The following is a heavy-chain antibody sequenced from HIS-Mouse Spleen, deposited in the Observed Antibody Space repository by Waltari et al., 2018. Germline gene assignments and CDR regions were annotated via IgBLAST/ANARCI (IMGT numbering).Heavy chain of an antibody. CDR1: GGSISSSSYY. V-gene: IGHV4-39*07. D-gene: IGHD6-13*01. J-gene: IGHJ2*01. CDR2: IYYSGTT. Sequence: QLQLQESGPGLVKPSETLSLTCTVPGGSISSSSYYWGWLRQPPGKGLGWSGGIYYSGTTYSNPSLKSRVTIAGDTAKNQFSLKLSSVTAADTAVYYCAREIPYSSSWYDWYFDLWGRGTLVTVSS. CDR3: AREIPYSSSWYDWYFDL.